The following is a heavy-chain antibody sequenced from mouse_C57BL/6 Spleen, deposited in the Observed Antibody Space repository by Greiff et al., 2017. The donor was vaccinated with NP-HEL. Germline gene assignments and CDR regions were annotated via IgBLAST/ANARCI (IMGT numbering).Heavy chain of an antibody. CDR1: GYSITSGYY. CDR3: AREGITTVVNWYFDV. J-gene: IGHJ1*03. Sequence: EVKLVESGPGLVKPSQSLSLTCSVTGYSITSGYYWNWIRQFPGNKLEWMGYISYDGSNNYNPSLKNRISITRDTSKNQFFLKLNSVTTEDTATYYCAREGITTVVNWYFDVWGTGTTVTVSS. D-gene: IGHD1-1*01. CDR2: ISYDGSN. V-gene: IGHV3-6*01.